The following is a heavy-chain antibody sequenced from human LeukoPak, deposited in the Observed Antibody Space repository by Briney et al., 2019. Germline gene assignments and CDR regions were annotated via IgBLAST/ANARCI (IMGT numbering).Heavy chain of an antibody. CDR3: ARESFAARWD. Sequence: KPGGSLRLSCAASGLSFSTYSMNWVRQAPGKGLEWVSSISSSSIYRYYADSVKGRFTISRDNAKKSLYLQMNSLRAEDTAVYYCARESFAARWDWGQGTLVTVSS. CDR1: GLSFSTYS. V-gene: IGHV3-21*01. J-gene: IGHJ4*02. CDR2: ISSSSIYR. D-gene: IGHD6-6*01.